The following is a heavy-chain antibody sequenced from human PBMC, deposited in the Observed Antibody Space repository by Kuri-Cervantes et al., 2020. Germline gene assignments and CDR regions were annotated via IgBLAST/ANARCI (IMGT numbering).Heavy chain of an antibody. D-gene: IGHD3-16*01. V-gene: IGHV3-21*01. CDR2: ISSSSSYI. CDR3: ARLPDLGGSLGY. Sequence: GESLKISCATSGFTFINAWMNWVRQAPGKGLEWVSSISSSSSYIYYADSVKGRFTISRDNAKNSLYLQMNSLRAEDTAVYYCARLPDLGGSLGYWGQGTLVTVSS. J-gene: IGHJ4*02. CDR1: GFTFINAW.